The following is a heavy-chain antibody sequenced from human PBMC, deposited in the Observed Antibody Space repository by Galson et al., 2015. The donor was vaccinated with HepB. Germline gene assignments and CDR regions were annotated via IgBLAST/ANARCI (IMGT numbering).Heavy chain of an antibody. CDR3: AKGGSSWYGDWFDP. J-gene: IGHJ5*02. Sequence: SLRLSCAASGFTFSSYGMPWVRKASGKGLEWVAVISYDGSNKYYADSVKGRFTISRDNSKNTLYLQMNSLRAEDTAVYYCAKGGSSWYGDWFDPWGQGTLVTVSS. D-gene: IGHD6-13*01. CDR1: GFTFSSYG. CDR2: ISYDGSNK. V-gene: IGHV3-30*18.